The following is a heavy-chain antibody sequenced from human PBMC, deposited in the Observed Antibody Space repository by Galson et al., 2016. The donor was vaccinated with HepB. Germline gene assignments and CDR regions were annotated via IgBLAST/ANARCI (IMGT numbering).Heavy chain of an antibody. V-gene: IGHV5-51*01. CDR3: ARTHSGGTDYYYYAMDV. CDR1: GYIFNNFW. CDR2: IYHGDSHS. Sequence: QSGAEVKKPGESLKISCKGSGYIFNNFWVAWVRQMPGKGLEWMGIIYHGDSHSRYSPSLQGQDTISADKAINTASLQWSSLTASDTAVYYCARTHSGGTDYYYYAMDVWGQGTTVAVSS. D-gene: IGHD2-15*01. J-gene: IGHJ6*02.